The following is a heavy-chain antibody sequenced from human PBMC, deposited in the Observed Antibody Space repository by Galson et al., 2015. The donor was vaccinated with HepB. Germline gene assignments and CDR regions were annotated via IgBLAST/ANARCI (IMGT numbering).Heavy chain of an antibody. CDR1: EFTFSSYW. CDR2: IKQDGSEK. Sequence: SLRLSCAGSEFTFSSYWMSWVRQAPGKGLEWVANIKQDGSEKYYVDSVKGRFTISRENAKNSLYLQMNSLRAEDTAVYYCARDLWGTGWPSDYWGQGTLVTVSS. D-gene: IGHD6-19*01. CDR3: ARDLWGTGWPSDY. V-gene: IGHV3-7*01. J-gene: IGHJ4*02.